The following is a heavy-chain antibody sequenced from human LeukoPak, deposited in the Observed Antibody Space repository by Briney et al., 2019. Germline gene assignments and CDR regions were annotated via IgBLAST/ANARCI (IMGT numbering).Heavy chain of an antibody. V-gene: IGHV3-NL1*01. CDR2: IYSGGST. Sequence: GRSLRLSCAASGFTFSSYGMHWVRQAPGKGLEWVSVIYSGGSTYYADSVKGRFTISRDNSKNTLYLQMNSLRAEDTAVYYCASSMVTANFDYWGQGTLVTVSS. CDR1: GFTFSSYG. CDR3: ASSMVTANFDY. D-gene: IGHD2-21*02. J-gene: IGHJ4*02.